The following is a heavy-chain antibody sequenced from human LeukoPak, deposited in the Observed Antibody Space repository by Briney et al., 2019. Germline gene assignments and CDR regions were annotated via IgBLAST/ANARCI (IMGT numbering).Heavy chain of an antibody. Sequence: NSSETLSLTCAVYGGSFSGYYWSWIRQPPGKGLEWIGEINHSGSTNYNPSLRSRVTISVDTSRNQFSLKLSSVTAADTAVYYCARSRSGYSYDHAAFEIWGQGTMVTVSS. D-gene: IGHD5-18*01. J-gene: IGHJ3*02. CDR1: GGSFSGYY. CDR2: INHSGST. V-gene: IGHV4-34*01. CDR3: ARSRSGYSYDHAAFEI.